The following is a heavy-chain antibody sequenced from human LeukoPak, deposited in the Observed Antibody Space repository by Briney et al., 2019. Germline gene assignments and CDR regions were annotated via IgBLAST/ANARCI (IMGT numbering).Heavy chain of an antibody. CDR2: IESDGSTT. J-gene: IGHJ4*02. V-gene: IGHV3-74*01. CDR3: ARDRYSAGDY. D-gene: IGHD2-21*01. CDR1: GFTFSGYW. Sequence: GGSLRLSCAASGFTFSGYWMQWVRQAPGKGLMWVSRIESDGSTTTYADSVEGRFTISRDNAKNTLYLQMNSLRAEDTAVYYCARDRYSAGDYWGQGTLVTVSS.